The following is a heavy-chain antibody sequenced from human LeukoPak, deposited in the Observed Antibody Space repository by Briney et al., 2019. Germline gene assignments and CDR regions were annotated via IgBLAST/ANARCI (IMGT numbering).Heavy chain of an antibody. CDR1: GFTFSDCY. V-gene: IGHV3-69-1*01. J-gene: IGHJ4*02. CDR3: ARGRGRWVAAAAIDY. Sequence: GGSLRLSCAASGFTFSDCYMSWIRQAPGKGPEWVSSITSGRTTYYADSVKGRFTISNDNAKKSLYLQMNSLRAEDTAVYYCARGRGRWVAAAAIDYWGQGTLVTVSS. D-gene: IGHD6-13*01. CDR2: ITSGRTT.